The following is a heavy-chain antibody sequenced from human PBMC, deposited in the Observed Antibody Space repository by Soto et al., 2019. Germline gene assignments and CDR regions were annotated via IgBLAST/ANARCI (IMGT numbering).Heavy chain of an antibody. CDR1: GGSFSKFA. CDR3: ARDDATHCGDDCYRYFYYGMAV. V-gene: IGHV1-69*01. CDR2: IIPTLGTT. Sequence: QVQLVQSGTEVKTPGSSVKVSCKASGGSFSKFAINWVRQAPGQGLEWMGGIIPTLGTTDYAHKFQGRVTITADEATRTAYMELSGLRSEDTAVYYCARDDATHCGDDCYRYFYYGMAVWGQGTTVTVSS. D-gene: IGHD2-21*02. J-gene: IGHJ6*02.